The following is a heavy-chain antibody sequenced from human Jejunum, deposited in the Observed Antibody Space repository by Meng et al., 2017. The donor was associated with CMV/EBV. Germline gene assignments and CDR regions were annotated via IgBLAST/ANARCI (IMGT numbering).Heavy chain of an antibody. Sequence: SGFPISNHYMIWVRQAPGKGLEWVSIIYSTGYTYYADSVKGRFTHSRDISKNTMFLEMNSLRAEDTAVYYCARDPYSNSFYYDMDVWGQGTAVTVSS. J-gene: IGHJ6*02. D-gene: IGHD4-11*01. CDR2: IYSTGYT. CDR3: ARDPYSNSFYYDMDV. CDR1: GFPISNHY. V-gene: IGHV3-53*01.